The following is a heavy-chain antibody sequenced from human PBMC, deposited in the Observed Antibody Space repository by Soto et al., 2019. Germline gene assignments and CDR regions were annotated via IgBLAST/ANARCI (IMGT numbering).Heavy chain of an antibody. D-gene: IGHD6-13*01. CDR3: ARHVWEAAGTFLYYYGMDV. Sequence: GESLKISCKGSGYSFTSYWIGWVSQMPGKGLEWMGIIYPGDSDTRYSPSFQGQVTISADKSISTAYLQWSSLKASDTAMYYCARHVWEAAGTFLYYYGMDVWGQGTTVTVSS. CDR1: GYSFTSYW. V-gene: IGHV5-51*01. J-gene: IGHJ6*02. CDR2: IYPGDSDT.